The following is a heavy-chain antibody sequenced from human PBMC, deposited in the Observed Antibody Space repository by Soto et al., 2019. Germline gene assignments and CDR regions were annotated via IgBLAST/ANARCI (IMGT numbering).Heavy chain of an antibody. CDR3: ARDRLASVVIEGTFY. CDR1: GFTFSSYA. CDR2: ISGSGDST. D-gene: IGHD2-15*01. Sequence: EVQLLESGGCLVQPGGSLRLSCAASGFTFSSYAMSWVRQAPGRGLEWVSSISGSGDSTYYADSVKGRFTISRDNSKNMLYLELNSLRAEDTALYYCARDRLASVVIEGTFYWGQGTLVTVSS. J-gene: IGHJ4*02. V-gene: IGHV3-23*01.